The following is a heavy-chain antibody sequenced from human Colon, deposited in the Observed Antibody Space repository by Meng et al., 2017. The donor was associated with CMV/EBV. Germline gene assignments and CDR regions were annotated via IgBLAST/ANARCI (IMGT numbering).Heavy chain of an antibody. CDR1: GFTLSSYW. CDR2: MKYDGSEK. Sequence: GVLKISCAASGFTLSSYWMTWVRQAPGKGLEWVANMKYDGSEKYYVDSVKGRFTISRDNSKNLLYLQMNNLRGEDTAVYYCAREIRGITNTGPIIIPLDYWGQGTLVTVSS. J-gene: IGHJ4*02. D-gene: IGHD1-7*01. CDR3: AREIRGITNTGPIIIPLDY. V-gene: IGHV3-7*01.